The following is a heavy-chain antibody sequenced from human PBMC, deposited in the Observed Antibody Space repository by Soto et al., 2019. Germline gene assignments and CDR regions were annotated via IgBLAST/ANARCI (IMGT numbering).Heavy chain of an antibody. Sequence: PGESLKISCKGSGYSFTSYWIGWVRQMPGKGLEWMGIIYPGDSDTRYSPSFQGQVTISADKSISTAYLQWSSLKASDTAMYYCARTGYDSSGYYYQSYYYYGMDVWGQGTTVTVSS. D-gene: IGHD3-22*01. CDR2: IYPGDSDT. V-gene: IGHV5-51*01. J-gene: IGHJ6*02. CDR1: GYSFTSYW. CDR3: ARTGYDSSGYYYQSYYYYGMDV.